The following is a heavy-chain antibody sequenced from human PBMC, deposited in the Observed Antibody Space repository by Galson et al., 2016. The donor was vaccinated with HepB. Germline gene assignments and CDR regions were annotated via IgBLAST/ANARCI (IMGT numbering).Heavy chain of an antibody. CDR1: GATVTNSW. Sequence: QSGAEVKKPGESLRISCYLSGATVTNSWISWVRQVPGKGLEWMGRVDATNSYTFYSPSFQGHVTISADKSINTAYLQWSSLKPSDTAIYFCAETVLTAVGVGFDPWGQGTLATVSS. CDR3: AETVLTAVGVGFDP. V-gene: IGHV5-10-1*01. J-gene: IGHJ5*02. CDR2: VDATNSYT. D-gene: IGHD7-27*01.